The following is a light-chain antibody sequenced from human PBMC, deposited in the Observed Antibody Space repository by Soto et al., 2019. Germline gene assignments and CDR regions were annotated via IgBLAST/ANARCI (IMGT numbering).Light chain of an antibody. Sequence: EIVMTQSPATLSVSPGERATLSCSASQSVSSNLAWYQQKPGQAPRLLIYGASTRATGIPARFSGSGPGTEFTLTISSLQSEDFAVYYCQQYNNWGTFGQGTKVDIK. CDR1: QSVSSN. CDR3: QQYNNWGT. J-gene: IGKJ1*01. V-gene: IGKV3-15*01. CDR2: GAS.